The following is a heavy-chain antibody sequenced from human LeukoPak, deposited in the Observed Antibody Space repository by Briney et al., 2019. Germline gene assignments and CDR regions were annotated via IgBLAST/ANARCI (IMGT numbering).Heavy chain of an antibody. CDR1: GFTFSSYS. CDR2: IKKDGSET. D-gene: IGHD3-9*01. J-gene: IGHJ4*02. CDR3: AKGRYGGTTYYFDY. Sequence: GGSLRLSCAASGFTFSSYSMNWVRQAPGKGLEWVANIKKDGSETYYVDSVKGRFTISRDNAKNSLYLQMNSLRAEDTAIYHCAKGRYGGTTYYFDYWGQGTLVTVSS. V-gene: IGHV3-7*03.